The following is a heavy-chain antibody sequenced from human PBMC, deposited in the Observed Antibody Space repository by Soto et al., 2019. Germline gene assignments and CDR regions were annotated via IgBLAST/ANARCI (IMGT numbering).Heavy chain of an antibody. V-gene: IGHV5-51*01. CDR1: GYSFTSYW. CDR2: IYPGDSDT. Sequence: PGESLKISCKGSGYSFTSYWIGWVRQVPGKGLEWMGIIYPGDSDTRYSPSFQGQVTSSADKSISTAYLQWSSLKASDTAMYYCARTPSWGGARSSGYYWRFDYWGQGTLVTVSS. D-gene: IGHD3-22*01. J-gene: IGHJ4*02. CDR3: ARTPSWGGARSSGYYWRFDY.